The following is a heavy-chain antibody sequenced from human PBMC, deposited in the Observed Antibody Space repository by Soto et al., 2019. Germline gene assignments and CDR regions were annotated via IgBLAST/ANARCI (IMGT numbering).Heavy chain of an antibody. V-gene: IGHV1-2*02. J-gene: IGHJ6*02. CDR1: GYTFTGYY. Sequence: ASVKVSCNASGYTFTGYYMHWVRQAPGQGLEWMGWINPNSGGTNYAQKFQGRVTMTRDTSISTAYMELSRLRSDDTAVYYCASTIAVACTGPNADYYGMDVWGQGTTVTISS. CDR2: INPNSGGT. CDR3: ASTIAVACTGPNADYYGMDV. D-gene: IGHD6-19*01.